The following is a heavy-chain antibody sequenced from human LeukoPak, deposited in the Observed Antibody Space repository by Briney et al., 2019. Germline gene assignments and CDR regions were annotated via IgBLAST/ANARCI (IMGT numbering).Heavy chain of an antibody. Sequence: GGSLRLSCAASGFTFYDYGMSWVRQAAGKGLEWVSGINWNAANTGYADSVKGRFTISRDNVKNSLYLQMNSLRAEDTALYYCARAPGSSLRGYYYYYMDVWGKGTTVTVSS. CDR2: INWNAANT. CDR3: ARAPGSSLRGYYYYYMDV. D-gene: IGHD3-10*01. CDR1: GFTFYDYG. J-gene: IGHJ6*03. V-gene: IGHV3-20*04.